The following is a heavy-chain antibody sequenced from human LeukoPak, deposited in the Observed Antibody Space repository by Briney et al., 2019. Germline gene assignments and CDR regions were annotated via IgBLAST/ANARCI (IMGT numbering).Heavy chain of an antibody. D-gene: IGHD6-13*01. J-gene: IGHJ6*02. CDR1: GGSISSYY. Sequence: PSETLSLTCTVSGGSISSYYWSWIRQPPGKGLEWIGYIYYSGSTNYNPSLKSRVTISVDTSKNQFSLKLSSVTAADTAVYYCARGGKQQLVRYYYYYGMDVWGQGTTVTVSS. CDR3: ARGGKQQLVRYYYYYGMDV. CDR2: IYYSGST. V-gene: IGHV4-59*12.